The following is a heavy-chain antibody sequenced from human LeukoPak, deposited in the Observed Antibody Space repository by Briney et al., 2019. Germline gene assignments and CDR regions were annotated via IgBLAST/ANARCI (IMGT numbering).Heavy chain of an antibody. CDR2: IIPIFGKA. J-gene: IGHJ5*02. CDR3: ASGGSSSWYWLGWFDP. V-gene: IGHV1-69*06. CDR1: GGTFSSYA. Sequence: GASVKVSCKASGGTFSSYAISWVRQAPGQGLEWMGGIIPIFGKANYAQKFQGRVTITADKSTSTAYMELSSLRSEDTAVYYCASGGSSSWYWLGWFDPWGQGTLVTVSS. D-gene: IGHD6-13*01.